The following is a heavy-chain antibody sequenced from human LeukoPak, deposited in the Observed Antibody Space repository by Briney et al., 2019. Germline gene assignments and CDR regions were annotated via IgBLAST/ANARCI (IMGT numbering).Heavy chain of an antibody. CDR3: ARESYYYDSSGYGMGDY. V-gene: IGHV3-48*03. Sequence: GGSLRLSCAASGFTFSSYEMNWVRQAPGKGLEWVSYISSSGSTIYYADSVKGRFTISRDNAKNSLYLQMNSLRAEDTAVYYCARESYYYDSSGYGMGDYWGQGTLVTVSS. J-gene: IGHJ4*02. CDR2: ISSSGSTI. CDR1: GFTFSSYE. D-gene: IGHD3-22*01.